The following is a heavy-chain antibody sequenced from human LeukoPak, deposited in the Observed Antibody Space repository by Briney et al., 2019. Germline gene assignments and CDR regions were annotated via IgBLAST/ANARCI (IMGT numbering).Heavy chain of an antibody. V-gene: IGHV3-23*01. CDR2: LSGSGGGT. J-gene: IGHJ6*02. CDR1: GFTFSSYA. D-gene: IGHD6-13*01. CDR3: AKDRGRGSSSWYDNYYAMDV. Sequence: PGGSLRLSCAASGFTFSSYAMSWVRQAPGKGLEWVSSLSGSGGGTYYADSVKGRFTISRDNSKSTLYLQMNSLRAEDTAVYYCAKDRGRGSSSWYDNYYAMDVWGQGTTVTVSS.